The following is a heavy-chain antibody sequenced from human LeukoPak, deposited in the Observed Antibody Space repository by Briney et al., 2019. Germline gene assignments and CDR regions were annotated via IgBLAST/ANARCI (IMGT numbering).Heavy chain of an antibody. CDR1: GYTFTGYY. CDR3: AREFYYDSSGYDAFDI. D-gene: IGHD3-22*01. V-gene: IGHV1-2*06. J-gene: IGHJ3*02. CDR2: INPNSGGT. Sequence: ASVKVSCKASGYTFTGYYMHWVRQAPGQGLEWMGRINPNSGGTNYAQKFQGRVTMTRDTSISTAYMELSRLRSDDTAVYYCAREFYYDSSGYDAFDIWGPGTMVTVSS.